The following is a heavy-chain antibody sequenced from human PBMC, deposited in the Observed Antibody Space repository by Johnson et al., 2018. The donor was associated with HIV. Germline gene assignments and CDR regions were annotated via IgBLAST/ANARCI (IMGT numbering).Heavy chain of an antibody. CDR2: IWDDGSKK. CDR3: AKGYRAAAGDGWDAFDI. J-gene: IGHJ3*02. Sequence: QVQLVESGGGVVQPGRSLRLSCAASGFTFSSYGMHWVRQAPGKGLAWAAVIWDDGSKKYYVDPVNGRFPISRDNSTNTRYLQMNSLRAEDTAVYYCAKGYRAAAGDGWDAFDIWGQGTMVTVSS. V-gene: IGHV3-33*06. D-gene: IGHD6-13*01. CDR1: GFTFSSYG.